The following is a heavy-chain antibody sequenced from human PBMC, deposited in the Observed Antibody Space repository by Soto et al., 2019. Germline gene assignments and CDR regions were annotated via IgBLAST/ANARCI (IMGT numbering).Heavy chain of an antibody. V-gene: IGHV4-61*05. CDR2: IYSSGST. CDR3: ARVQRFSDWFDP. J-gene: IGHJ5*02. D-gene: IGHD3-3*01. CDR1: GGSISSSSHY. Sequence: PSETLSLTCTVSGGSISSSSHYWGWIRQPPGKGLEWIGNIYSSGSTKYNPSLQSRVTMSLDTSKNQFSLRLTSVTADDTAVYYCARVQRFSDWFDPWGQGTLVTVSS.